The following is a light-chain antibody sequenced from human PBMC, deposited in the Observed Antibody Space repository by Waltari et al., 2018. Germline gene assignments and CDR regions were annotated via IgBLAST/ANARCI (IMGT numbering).Light chain of an antibody. CDR3: GTWDNNLSALV. Sequence: QSVLTQPPSVSAAPGQKVTISCSGSTSNIGNNYVSWYQQLPGAAPKVFIYETEKRPSGIPDRFSGSNSGTSASLGITGLQTGDEAAYYCGTWDNNLSALVFGGGTKLTVL. V-gene: IGLV1-51*02. CDR1: TSNIGNNY. J-gene: IGLJ2*01. CDR2: ETE.